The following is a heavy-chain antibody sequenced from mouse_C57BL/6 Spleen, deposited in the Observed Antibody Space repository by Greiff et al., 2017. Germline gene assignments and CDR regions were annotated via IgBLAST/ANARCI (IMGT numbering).Heavy chain of an antibody. CDR1: GFTFSSYG. V-gene: IGHV5-6*02. Sequence: EVMLVESGGDLVKPGGSLKLSCAASGFTFSSYGMSWVRQTPDKRLEWVATISSGGSYTYYPDSVKGRFTISRDNAKNTLYLQMSSLKSEDTAMYYCARPLYDYDVGAMDYWGQGTSVTVSS. J-gene: IGHJ4*01. D-gene: IGHD2-4*01. CDR3: ARPLYDYDVGAMDY. CDR2: ISSGGSYT.